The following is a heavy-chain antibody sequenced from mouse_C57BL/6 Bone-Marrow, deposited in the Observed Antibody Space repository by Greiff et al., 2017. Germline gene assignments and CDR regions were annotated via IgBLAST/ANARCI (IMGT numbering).Heavy chain of an antibody. J-gene: IGHJ3*01. CDR3: ARDYYGTLFAY. CDR2: ITPGSGGT. CDR1: GYAFTNYL. V-gene: IGHV1-54*01. D-gene: IGHD1-1*01. Sequence: QVQLQQSGAELVRPGTSVKVSCKASGYAFTNYLIEWVKQRPGQGLEWIGMITPGSGGTHYNEKFKGKATLTVDKSSSTAYMQLSSLKSEDSAVYFCARDYYGTLFAYWGQGTLVTVSA.